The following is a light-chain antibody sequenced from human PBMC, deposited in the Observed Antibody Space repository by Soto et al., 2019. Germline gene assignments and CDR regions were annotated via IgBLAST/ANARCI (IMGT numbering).Light chain of an antibody. CDR1: QSINSW. Sequence: DFQMTQSPSTLSASVGDRVTITCRASQSINSWLAWYQQKPGEAPKLLIYQAFNLQSGVPSRFSGSGFGTEFTLTFSGLQPDDFATYYCQQYNSYSYTFGQGTKLEIK. V-gene: IGKV1-5*03. J-gene: IGKJ2*01. CDR2: QAF. CDR3: QQYNSYSYT.